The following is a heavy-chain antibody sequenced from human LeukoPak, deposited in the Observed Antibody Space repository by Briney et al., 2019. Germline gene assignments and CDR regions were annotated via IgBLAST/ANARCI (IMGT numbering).Heavy chain of an antibody. CDR3: ARDLGIAAPTGDLVRYFDL. CDR2: ISGSGGST. Sequence: GGSLRLSCAASGFTFSSYGMSWVRQAPGKGLEWVSAISGSGGSTYYADSAKGRFTISRDNAKNSLYLQMNSLRAEDTAVYYCARDLGIAAPTGDLVRYFDLWGRGTLVTVSS. D-gene: IGHD6-6*01. CDR1: GFTFSSYG. V-gene: IGHV3-23*01. J-gene: IGHJ2*01.